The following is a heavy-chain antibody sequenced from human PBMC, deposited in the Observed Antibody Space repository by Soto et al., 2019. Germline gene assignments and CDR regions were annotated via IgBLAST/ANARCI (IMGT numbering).Heavy chain of an antibody. CDR2: INPNSGGT. V-gene: IGHV1-2*04. CDR3: ARGITMVRGVLLDAFAI. J-gene: IGHJ3*02. D-gene: IGHD3-10*01. Sequence: QVQLVQSGAEVKKPGASVKVSCKASGYTFTGYYMHWVRQAPGQGLEWMGWINPNSGGTNYAQKFQGWVTMTRDTSISTAYRELSRLRSDDTAVYYCARGITMVRGVLLDAFAIWGQGTMVTVSS. CDR1: GYTFTGYY.